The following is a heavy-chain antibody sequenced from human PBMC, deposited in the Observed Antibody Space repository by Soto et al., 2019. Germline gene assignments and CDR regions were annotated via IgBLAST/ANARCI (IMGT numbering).Heavy chain of an antibody. Sequence: QHPGKGLEWIGYIYYSGSTYYNPSLKSRVTISVDTSKNQFSLKLSSVTAADTAVYYCARDVAGGNSDYFDYSGQGTLVTVSS. V-gene: IGHV4-31*02. J-gene: IGHJ4*02. CDR3: ARDVAGGNSDYFDY. D-gene: IGHD2-21*02. CDR2: IYYSGST.